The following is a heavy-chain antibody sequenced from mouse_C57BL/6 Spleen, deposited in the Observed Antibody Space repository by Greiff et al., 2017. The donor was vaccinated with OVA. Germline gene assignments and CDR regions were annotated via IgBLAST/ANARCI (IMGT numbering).Heavy chain of an antibody. D-gene: IGHD2-3*01. V-gene: IGHV1-61*01. Sequence: VQLQQPGAELVRPGSSVKLSCKASGYTFTSYWMDWVKQRPGQGLEWIGNIYPSDSETHYNQKFKDKATLTVDKSSSTAYMQLSSLTSEDSAVYYCARRGGYYYYFDYWGQGTTLTVSS. CDR3: ARRGGYYYYFDY. J-gene: IGHJ2*01. CDR2: IYPSDSET. CDR1: GYTFTSYW.